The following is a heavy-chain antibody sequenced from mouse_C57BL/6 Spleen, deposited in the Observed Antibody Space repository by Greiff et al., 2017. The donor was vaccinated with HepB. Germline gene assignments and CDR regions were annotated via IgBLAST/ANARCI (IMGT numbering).Heavy chain of an antibody. V-gene: IGHV5-9-1*02. D-gene: IGHD1-1*01. J-gene: IGHJ2*01. Sequence: EVKLMESGEGLVKPGGSLKLSCAASGFTFSSYAMSWVRQTPEKRLEWVAYISSGGDYIYYADTVKGRFTISRDNARNTLYLQMSSLKSEDTAMYYCTRDGGSTVVASYYFDYWGQGTTLTVSS. CDR3: TRDGGSTVVASYYFDY. CDR2: ISSGGDYI. CDR1: GFTFSSYA.